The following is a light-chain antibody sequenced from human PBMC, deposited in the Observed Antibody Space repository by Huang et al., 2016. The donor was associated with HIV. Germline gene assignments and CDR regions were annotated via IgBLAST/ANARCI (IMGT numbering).Light chain of an antibody. CDR3: HQYTKWPPA. J-gene: IGKJ4*01. CDR2: GAS. CDR1: QSLSSN. V-gene: IGKV3D-15*01. Sequence: EIVMTQSPATLSVSPGERATLSCRASQSLSSNVAWYQQKSGQAPRVLIYGASTRAAGIPARVSGSGSGTEFTLTISSVQSEDFALYYCHQYTKWPPAFGGGTKVEIK.